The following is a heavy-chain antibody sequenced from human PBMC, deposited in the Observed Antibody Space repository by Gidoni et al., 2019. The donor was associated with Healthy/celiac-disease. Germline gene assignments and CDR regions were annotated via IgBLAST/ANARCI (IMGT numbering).Heavy chain of an antibody. D-gene: IGHD2-2*01. CDR3: ARENRYCSSTSCKNYFDY. Sequence: QVQLVASGRGLVQPGRSLRLSCAASGFTFSRYGMHWGRQAPGKGLEWVAVIWYDGSNKYYADSVKGRFTISRDNSKNTLYLQMNSLRAEDTAVYYCARENRYCSSTSCKNYFDYWGQGTLVTVSS. CDR2: IWYDGSNK. J-gene: IGHJ4*02. CDR1: GFTFSRYG. V-gene: IGHV3-33*01.